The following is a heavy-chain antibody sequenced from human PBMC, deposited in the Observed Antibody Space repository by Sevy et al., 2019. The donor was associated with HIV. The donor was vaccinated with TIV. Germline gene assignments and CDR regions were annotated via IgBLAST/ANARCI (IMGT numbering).Heavy chain of an antibody. CDR3: ATDSVLLKGRYYDSSGYYLHY. J-gene: IGHJ4*02. CDR1: GYIFAELS. CDR2: LEPEDGET. Sequence: ASVKVSCKVSGYIFAELSMHWVRQAPGKGLEWMGGLEPEDGETIYAQKFQGRVTMTEDTSTDTAYMDLSSLRSEDTAVYYCATDSVLLKGRYYDSSGYYLHYWGQGTLVTVSS. V-gene: IGHV1-24*01. D-gene: IGHD3-22*01.